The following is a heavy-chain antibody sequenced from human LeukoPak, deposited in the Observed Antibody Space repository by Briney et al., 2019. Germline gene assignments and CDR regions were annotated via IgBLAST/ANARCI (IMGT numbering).Heavy chain of an antibody. CDR1: GFTFSSYW. V-gene: IGHV3-74*01. J-gene: IGHJ4*02. D-gene: IGHD2-21*02. CDR2: INSDGSRT. Sequence: PGGSLRLSCAASGFTFSSYWMQWVRQPPGKGLVWVSHINSDGSRTRYADSVKGRFTTSRDNAKNTLYLQMNSLRAEDTAVYYCVRAASCGGDCYYYFDSWGPGTLVTVSS. CDR3: VRAASCGGDCYYYFDS.